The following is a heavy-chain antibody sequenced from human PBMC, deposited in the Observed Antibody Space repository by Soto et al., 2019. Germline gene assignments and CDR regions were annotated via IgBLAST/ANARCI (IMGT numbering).Heavy chain of an antibody. CDR1: GGTFSTYT. CDR2: IIPIIGKA. CDR3: ARDRGYSTTWTPYNWFDP. D-gene: IGHD6-13*01. Sequence: QVQLVQSGAEVKKPGSSVKVSCKASGGTFSTYTISWVRQAPGQGLEWMGRIIPIIGKANYAQKFQGRVTITADXFTXTXCMELSSLRSEDTAVYYCARDRGYSTTWTPYNWFDPWGQGTLVTVSS. J-gene: IGHJ5*02. V-gene: IGHV1-69*08.